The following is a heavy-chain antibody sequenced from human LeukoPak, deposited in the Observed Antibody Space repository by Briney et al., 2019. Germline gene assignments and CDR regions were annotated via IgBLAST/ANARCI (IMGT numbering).Heavy chain of an antibody. V-gene: IGHV3-23*01. J-gene: IGHJ4*02. D-gene: IGHD1-26*01. CDR1: GFTFYNSG. CDR2: ISGSGGTT. Sequence: PGGSLRLSCAASGFTFYNSGMGWVRQAPGKGLEWVSAISGSGGTTYYAGSVKGRFTISRDDSKNTLCLQMNSLRAEDTAVYYCAIEQWELKYWGQGTLVTVSS. CDR3: AIEQWELKY.